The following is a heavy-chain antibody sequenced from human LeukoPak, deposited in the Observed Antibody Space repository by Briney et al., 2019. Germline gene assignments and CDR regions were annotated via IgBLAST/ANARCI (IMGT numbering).Heavy chain of an antibody. J-gene: IGHJ5*02. CDR3: ARSKAHLSTSWYGTWFDP. D-gene: IGHD2-2*01. V-gene: IGHV4-30-4*01. CDR2: IYYSGST. CDR1: GGSISSGDYY. Sequence: TSQTLSLTCTVSGGSISSGDYYWSWIRQPPGKGLEWIGYIYYSGSTYYNPSLKSRVTISVDTSKDQLSLKLSSVTAADTAVYYCARSKAHLSTSWYGTWFDPWGQGTLVTVSS.